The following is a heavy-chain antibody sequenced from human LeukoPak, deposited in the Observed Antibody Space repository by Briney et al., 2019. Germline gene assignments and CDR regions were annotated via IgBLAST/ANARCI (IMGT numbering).Heavy chain of an antibody. J-gene: IGHJ6*02. CDR1: GASIGSFY. CDR3: ARLTSTFYYSMDV. Sequence: SETLSLTCAVSGASIGSFYWTWIRQPPGKGLEWIGYIQNSALYRATIKSSPSLQSRVSLSIDTSKKQVSLTVDSVTAADTALYYCARLTSTFYYSMDVWGPGTAVSVSS. V-gene: IGHV4-59*08. CDR2: IQNSALYRATI. D-gene: IGHD2/OR15-2a*01.